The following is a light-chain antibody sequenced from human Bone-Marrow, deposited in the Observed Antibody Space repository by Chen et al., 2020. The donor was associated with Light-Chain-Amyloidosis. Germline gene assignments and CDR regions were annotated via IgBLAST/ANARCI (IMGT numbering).Light chain of an antibody. CDR3: GTWDNSLSAGV. Sequence: QSVLTPPPSVSAAPGQKVSISSSGSNSNIGNNYVSWYQQFPGAAPKLLIYDNNKRPSGIPDRFSGSRSGTSATLGITGLQTGDEAEYYCGTWDNSLSAGVFGGGTKLTVL. CDR1: NSNIGNNY. CDR2: DNN. V-gene: IGLV1-51*01. J-gene: IGLJ3*02.